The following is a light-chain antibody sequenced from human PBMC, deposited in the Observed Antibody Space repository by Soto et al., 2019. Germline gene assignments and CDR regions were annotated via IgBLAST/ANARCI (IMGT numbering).Light chain of an antibody. V-gene: IGKV3-20*01. Sequence: IVLTQSPGSLSLSPGQRATLSCRASQSVDTTFFAWYPKKPGQAPRLLIYGASKRATGIPDRFSGSGSGTDFTLIISRLEPEDFAVYYCQQYMSSVTFGQGTKVAIK. CDR3: QQYMSSVT. CDR2: GAS. J-gene: IGKJ1*01. CDR1: QSVDTTF.